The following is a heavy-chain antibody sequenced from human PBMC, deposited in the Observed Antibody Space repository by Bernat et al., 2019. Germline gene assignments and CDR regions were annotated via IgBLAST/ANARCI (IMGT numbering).Heavy chain of an antibody. Sequence: EVQLLESGGGFVQPGGSLRLSCAASGFTFSRHGMVWVRQAPGKGLEWVSSINGGGEITYNAESVKGRFTITRNNSKNTLYLQMNSLRAEDTAIYSCAKDSTRDTSGNNYFDYWGQGTLVTVSS. CDR1: GFTFSRHG. D-gene: IGHD3-22*01. CDR2: INGGGEIT. J-gene: IGHJ4*02. V-gene: IGHV3-23*01. CDR3: AKDSTRDTSGNNYFDY.